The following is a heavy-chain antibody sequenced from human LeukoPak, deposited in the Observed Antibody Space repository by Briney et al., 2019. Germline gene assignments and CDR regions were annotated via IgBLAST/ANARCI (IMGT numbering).Heavy chain of an antibody. D-gene: IGHD3-22*01. CDR2: INHSGST. V-gene: IGHV4-34*01. CDR3: ATYYYDSSGYYFFDP. Sequence: SETLSLTCAVYGGSFSGYYWSWIRQPPGKGLEWIGEINHSGSTNYNPSLKSRVTISVDTSKNQFSLKLSSVTAADTAVYYCATYYYDSSGYYFFDPWGQGTLVTVSS. J-gene: IGHJ5*02. CDR1: GGSFSGYY.